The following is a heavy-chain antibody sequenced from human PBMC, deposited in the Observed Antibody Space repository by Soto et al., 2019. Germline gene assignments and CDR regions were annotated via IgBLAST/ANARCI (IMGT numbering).Heavy chain of an antibody. J-gene: IGHJ4*02. CDR2: VSGSGGRT. D-gene: IGHD5-12*01. CDR1: GFTFSSYA. Sequence: GGSLRLSCTASGFTFSSYAMSWVRQAPGKGLEWVSTVSGSGGRTYYADSVKGRFTISRDNSKKTLYLQMNSLRGEDTAVYYCAKGNSYLLSGYGPSYYFDYWGQGTLVTVSS. CDR3: AKGNSYLLSGYGPSYYFDY. V-gene: IGHV3-23*01.